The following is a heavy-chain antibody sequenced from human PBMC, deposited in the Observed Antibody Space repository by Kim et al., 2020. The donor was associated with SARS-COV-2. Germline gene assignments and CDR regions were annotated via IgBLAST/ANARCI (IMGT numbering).Heavy chain of an antibody. V-gene: IGHV3-21*01. CDR2: ISSSSSFI. D-gene: IGHD1-26*01. CDR3: ARDPGRGLAGELFGMDA. J-gene: IGHJ6*02. CDR1: GFTFIDYS. Sequence: GGSLRLSCAASGFTFIDYSINWVRQAPGKGLEWVSSISSSSSFISYAVSVEGRFTISRDNTKNSVFLQMNSLTAEDTAVYFCARDPGRGLAGELFGMDAWGQGTTVTVSS.